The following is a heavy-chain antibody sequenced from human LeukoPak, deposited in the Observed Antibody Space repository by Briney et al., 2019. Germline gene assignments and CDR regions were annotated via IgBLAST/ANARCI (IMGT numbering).Heavy chain of an antibody. CDR1: GFTFSSYA. CDR3: ARVPGYYDSSGCL. J-gene: IGHJ4*02. V-gene: IGHV3-23*01. CDR2: ISGSGGST. D-gene: IGHD3-22*01. Sequence: GGSLRLSCAASGFTFSSYAMSWVRQAPGKGLEWVSAISGSGGSTYYADSVKGRFTISRDNSKNTLYLQMNSLRAEDTAVYYCARVPGYYDSSGCLWGQGTLVTVSS.